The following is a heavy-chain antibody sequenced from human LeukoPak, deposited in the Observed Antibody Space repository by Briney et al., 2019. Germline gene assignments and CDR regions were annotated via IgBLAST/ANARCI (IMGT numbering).Heavy chain of an antibody. V-gene: IGHV3-13*01. D-gene: IGHD1-1*01. J-gene: IGHJ3*02. CDR2: IGTAGDT. CDR3: ARGTGTTYDDAFDI. CDR1: GFTFSSYD. Sequence: GGSLRLSCAASGFTFSSYDMHWVRQATGKVLEWVSSIGTAGDTYYPGSVKGRFTISRENSKNSLYLQMNSLRAGDTAVYYCARGTGTTYDDAFDIWGQGTMVTVSS.